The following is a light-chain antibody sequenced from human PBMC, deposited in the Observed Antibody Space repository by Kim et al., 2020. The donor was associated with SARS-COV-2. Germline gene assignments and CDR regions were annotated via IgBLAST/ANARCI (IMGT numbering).Light chain of an antibody. V-gene: IGLV6-57*03. CDR1: GDSIATGY. CDR2: DDG. J-gene: IGLJ3*02. Sequence: TISFTRTGDSIATGYVHWYQQRPGRAPTTVIYDDGQRPSVVPDRFSASVDSSSNAASLIISGLETEDEADYYCQSYDGDGWVFGGGTQLTVL. CDR3: QSYDGDGWV.